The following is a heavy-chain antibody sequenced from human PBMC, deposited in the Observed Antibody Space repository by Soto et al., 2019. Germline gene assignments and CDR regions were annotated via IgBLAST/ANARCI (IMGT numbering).Heavy chain of an antibody. J-gene: IGHJ4*02. CDR1: GYTFTSCD. V-gene: IGHV1-8*01. CDR3: AREHSSSWRFDY. Sequence: QVQLVQSGAEEKKHGASVKVSCKASGYTFTSCDINWVRQATGQGLEWMGWMNPNSGNTGYAQKFQGRVTMTRNTSISTAYMELSSLRSEDTAVYYCAREHSSSWRFDYWGQGTLVTVSS. CDR2: MNPNSGNT. D-gene: IGHD6-13*01.